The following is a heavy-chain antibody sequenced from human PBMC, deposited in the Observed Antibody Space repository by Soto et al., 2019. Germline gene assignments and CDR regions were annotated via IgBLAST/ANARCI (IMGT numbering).Heavy chain of an antibody. D-gene: IGHD4-4*01. Sequence: EVQLLESGGGLVQPGGSLRLSCAASGFTFSSNAMSWVRQAPGKGLEWVSAISGSGGSTYYADSVKGRFTISRDNSKNTLYLQMNSLRAEDTAVYYCAKRTTFYYYYYYMDVWGKGTTVTVSS. CDR3: AKRTTFYYYYYYMDV. CDR1: GFTFSSNA. J-gene: IGHJ6*03. CDR2: ISGSGGST. V-gene: IGHV3-23*01.